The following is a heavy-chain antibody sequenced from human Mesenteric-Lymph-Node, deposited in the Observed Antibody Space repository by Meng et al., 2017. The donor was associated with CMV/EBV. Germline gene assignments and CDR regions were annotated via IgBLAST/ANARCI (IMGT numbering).Heavy chain of an antibody. Sequence: ASVKVSCEASGYTFTGYYMHWVRQAPGQGLEWMGWINPNSGGTNYAQKFQGRVTMTRDTSISTAYMELSRLRSDDTAVYYCALIGYCSSTSCSPPTWFDPWGQGTLVTVSS. D-gene: IGHD2-2*01. J-gene: IGHJ5*02. CDR3: ALIGYCSSTSCSPPTWFDP. V-gene: IGHV1-2*02. CDR1: GYTFTGYY. CDR2: INPNSGGT.